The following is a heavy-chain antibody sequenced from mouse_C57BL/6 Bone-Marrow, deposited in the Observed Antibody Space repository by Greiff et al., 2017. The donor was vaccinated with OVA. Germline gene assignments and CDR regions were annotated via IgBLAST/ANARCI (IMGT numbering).Heavy chain of an antibody. CDR3: ARINYWYFDV. J-gene: IGHJ1*03. CDR2: ISSGSSTI. V-gene: IGHV5-17*01. CDR1: GFTFSDYG. Sequence: EVKLVESGGGLVKPGGSLKLSCAASGFTFSDYGMHWVRQAPEKGLEWVAYISSGSSTIYSADTVKGRFTISRDNAKNTLFLQMTSLRSEDTAMYYCARINYWYFDVWGTGTTVTVSS.